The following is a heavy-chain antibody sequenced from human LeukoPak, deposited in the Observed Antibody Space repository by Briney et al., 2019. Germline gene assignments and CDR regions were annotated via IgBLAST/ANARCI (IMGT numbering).Heavy chain of an antibody. V-gene: IGHV4-59*01. CDR3: ARASVTYYYYYYMDV. CDR1: GGSITNYY. D-gene: IGHD4-11*01. J-gene: IGHJ6*03. Sequence: ASETLSLTCTVSGGSITNYYWTWIRQPPGKGLEWIGYIHYSGSANYNPSLKSRVTISVDTSKNQFSLKLSSVTAADTAVYYCARASVTYYYYYYMDVWGKGTTVTVSS. CDR2: IHYSGSA.